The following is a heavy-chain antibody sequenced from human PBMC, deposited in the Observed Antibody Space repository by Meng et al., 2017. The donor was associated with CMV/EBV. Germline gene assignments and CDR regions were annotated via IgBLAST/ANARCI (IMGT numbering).Heavy chain of an antibody. V-gene: IGHV1-46*01. CDR2: INPSGGST. D-gene: IGHD6-13*01. J-gene: IGHJ4*02. CDR1: GYTFTSYY. Sequence: ASVKVSCKASGYTFTSYYMHWVRQAPGQGLEWMGIINPSGGSTSYAQKFQGRVTMTRDTSTSTVYMELSSLRSGDTAVYYCARASGAAAGPIDFDYWGQGTLVTVSS. CDR3: ARASGAAAGPIDFDY.